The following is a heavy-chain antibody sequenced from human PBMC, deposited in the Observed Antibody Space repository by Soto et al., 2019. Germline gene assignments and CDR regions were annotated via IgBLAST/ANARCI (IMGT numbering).Heavy chain of an antibody. CDR2: IYYSGST. CDR3: ATLGSGYSTGYYGMDV. V-gene: IGHV4-61*01. CDR1: GGSVSSGSYY. J-gene: IGHJ6*02. D-gene: IGHD3-3*01. Sequence: SETLSLTCTVSGGSVSSGSYYWSWIRQPPGKGLEWIGYIYYSGSTNYNPSLKSRVTISVDTSKNQFSLKLSSVTAADTAVYYCATLGSGYSTGYYGMDVWGQGTTVTASS.